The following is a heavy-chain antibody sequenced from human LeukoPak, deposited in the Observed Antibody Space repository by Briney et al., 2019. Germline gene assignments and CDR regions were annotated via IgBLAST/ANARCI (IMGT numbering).Heavy chain of an antibody. D-gene: IGHD5/OR15-5a*01. Sequence: PGGSLRLSCAASGFTFSSYAMSWVRQAPGKGLEWVSVIYAGGSTYYADSVKGRFTISRNNSKNTLFLQMNSLRPEDTAVYYCARSTYAYFDYWGQGTLVTVSS. CDR2: IYAGGST. CDR1: GFTFSSYA. V-gene: IGHV3-23*03. CDR3: ARSTYAYFDY. J-gene: IGHJ4*02.